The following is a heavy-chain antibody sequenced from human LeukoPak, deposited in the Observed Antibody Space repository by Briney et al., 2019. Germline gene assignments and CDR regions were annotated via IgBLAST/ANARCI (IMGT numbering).Heavy chain of an antibody. J-gene: IGHJ4*02. V-gene: IGHV3-73*01. Sequence: GGSLRLSCAASGFTFSGSAMHWVRQASGKGLEWVGRIRSKANSYATAYAASVKGRFTISRDDSKNTAYLQMNSLKTEDTAVYYCTRRGSGSYADYWGQGTLVTVPS. CDR2: IRSKANSYAT. D-gene: IGHD3-10*01. CDR3: TRRGSGSYADY. CDR1: GFTFSGSA.